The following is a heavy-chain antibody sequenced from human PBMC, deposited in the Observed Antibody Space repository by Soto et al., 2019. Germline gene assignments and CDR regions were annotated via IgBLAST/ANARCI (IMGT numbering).Heavy chain of an antibody. Sequence: QLVQSGPEVKKPGSSVKVSCKSVGDTFSSYAVSWVRQAPGQGLEWMGGIIPTFGTVNYAQKYQGRATITADESTKLSYMELSSLKSEVTAVNYCARKAGDYGHSYIDYWGQGTLMSVSS. V-gene: IGHV1-69*01. CDR2: IIPTFGTV. D-gene: IGHD3-10*01. CDR1: GDTFSSYA. J-gene: IGHJ4*02. CDR3: ARKAGDYGHSYIDY.